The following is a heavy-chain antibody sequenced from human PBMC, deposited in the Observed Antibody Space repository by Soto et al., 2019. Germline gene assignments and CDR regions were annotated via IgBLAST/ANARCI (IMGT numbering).Heavy chain of an antibody. CDR3: ARSRRGYSFGLFDS. D-gene: IGHD5-18*01. V-gene: IGHV4-59*01. CDR2: VYHSGST. CDR1: GDSITTYY. Sequence: SETLSLTCSVSGDSITTYYWSWIRQPPGKGLEYIGYVYHSGSTSYNPSLKSRVTMSIDTSKSRFSLELIYVTAADTAVYYCARSRRGYSFGLFDSWGQGTLVTVSS. J-gene: IGHJ4*02.